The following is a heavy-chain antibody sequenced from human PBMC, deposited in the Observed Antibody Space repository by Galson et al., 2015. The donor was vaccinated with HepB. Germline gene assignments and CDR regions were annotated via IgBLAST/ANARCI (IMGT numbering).Heavy chain of an antibody. CDR3: AREGTVEYYGMDV. CDR1: GFTVSSNY. CDR2: IYKDGST. D-gene: IGHD1-7*01. V-gene: IGHV3-53*01. J-gene: IGHJ6*02. Sequence: SLRLSCAASGFTVSSNYMSWVRQAPGRGLEWVSVIYKDGSTSNADSVKGRFTISRDNSKNTLYLQMNSLRAEDTAVYYCAREGTVEYYGMDVWGQGTTVTVSS.